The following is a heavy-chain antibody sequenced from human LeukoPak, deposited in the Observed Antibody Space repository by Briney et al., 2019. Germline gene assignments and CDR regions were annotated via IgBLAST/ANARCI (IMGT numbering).Heavy chain of an antibody. CDR3: ARGSQGGWNYFDY. D-gene: IGHD3-16*01. CDR2: IYYSGST. CDR1: GGSISSYY. J-gene: IGHJ4*02. Sequence: PSETLSLTCTVSGGSISSYYWSWIRQPPGKGLEWVGHIYYSGSTNYNPSLKSRVTISVDTSKNQFSLKLSSVTAADTAVYYCARGSQGGWNYFDYWGQGTLVTVSS. V-gene: IGHV4-59*01.